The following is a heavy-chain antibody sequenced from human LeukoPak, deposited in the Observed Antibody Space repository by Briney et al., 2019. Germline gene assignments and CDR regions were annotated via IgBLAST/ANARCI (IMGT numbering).Heavy chain of an antibody. J-gene: IGHJ4*02. CDR3: AKEENYDILTGYYSGFDY. Sequence: PGRSLRLSCAASGFTFDDYAMHWVRQAPGKGLEWVSGISWNSGSIGYADSVKGRFTISRDNAKNSLYLQMNSLRAEDTALYYCAKEENYDILTGYYSGFDYWGQGTLVTVSS. CDR2: ISWNSGSI. V-gene: IGHV3-9*01. CDR1: GFTFDDYA. D-gene: IGHD3-9*01.